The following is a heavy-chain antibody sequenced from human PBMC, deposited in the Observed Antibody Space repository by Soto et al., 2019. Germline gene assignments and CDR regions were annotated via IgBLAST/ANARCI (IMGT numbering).Heavy chain of an antibody. V-gene: IGHV4-59*01. CDR1: GGSISSYY. CDR3: ARRYGGNFDY. Sequence: QVQLQESGPGLVKPSETLSLTCTVSGGSISSYYWSWIRQPPGKGLEWIGYIYYSGSTNYNPSLKRRVTRSIDTSKNQFSLKLSSVTAEDTAVYYWARRYGGNFDYWGQGTLVTVSS. J-gene: IGHJ4*02. D-gene: IGHD1-26*01. CDR2: IYYSGST.